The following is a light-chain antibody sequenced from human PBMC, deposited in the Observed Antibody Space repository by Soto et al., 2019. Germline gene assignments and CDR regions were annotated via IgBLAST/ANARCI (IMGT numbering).Light chain of an antibody. V-gene: IGLV2-14*01. CDR3: VRYV. CDR2: EVS. CDR1: SSDVGSYDF. Sequence: QSALTQPASVSGSPGQSITMSCTGTSSDVGSYDFVSWYQQHPGKAPKLLIYEVSNRPSGVSARFSGSKSDNTASLTISGLQAADEAASSTVRYVFGSGTQLTVL. J-gene: IGLJ1*01.